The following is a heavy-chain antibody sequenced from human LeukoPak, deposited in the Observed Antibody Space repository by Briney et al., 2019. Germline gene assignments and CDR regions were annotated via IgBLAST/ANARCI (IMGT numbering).Heavy chain of an antibody. D-gene: IGHD1-26*01. CDR2: INTNTGNP. Sequence: ASVKVSCKASGYTFTSYAMHWVRQAPGQRLEWMGWINTNTGNPTYDQGFTGRFVFSLDTSVSTAYLQISSLEAEDTAVYYCARDPPRSHGAFDIWGQGTMVIVSS. CDR1: GYTFTSYA. V-gene: IGHV7-4-1*02. CDR3: ARDPPRSHGAFDI. J-gene: IGHJ3*02.